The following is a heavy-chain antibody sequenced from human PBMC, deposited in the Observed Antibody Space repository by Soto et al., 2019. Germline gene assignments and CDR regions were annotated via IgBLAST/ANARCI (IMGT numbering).Heavy chain of an antibody. V-gene: IGHV4-38-2*01. J-gene: IGHJ4*02. CDR3: ARAHNPYYCSSMRCSYFDY. Sequence: SETLSLTCAVSGYSISSGYYWGWIRQPPGKGLECIGTIYHSGSTYYNPSLKSRVTISVDTSKNQFSLKLRSVTAADTAVYYCARAHNPYYCSSMRCSYFDYWGQGTLVPVYS. CDR2: IYHSGST. CDR1: GYSISSGYY. D-gene: IGHD2-2*01.